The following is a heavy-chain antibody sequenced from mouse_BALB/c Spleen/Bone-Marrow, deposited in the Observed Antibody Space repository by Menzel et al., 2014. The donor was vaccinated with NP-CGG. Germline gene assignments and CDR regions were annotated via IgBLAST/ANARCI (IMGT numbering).Heavy chain of an antibody. CDR2: IWRGGST. CDR3: AKRGLIYYGNYCAMDY. D-gene: IGHD2-1*01. V-gene: IGHV2-5*01. Sequence: VQLQQSGPGLVQPSQRLSIPCTVSGFSLTSYGIHWVRQSPGKGLEWLGVIWRGGSTDYNAAFMSRLSITKDNSKSQVFFKMNSLQADDTAIYYCAKRGLIYYGNYCAMDYWGQGTSVTVSS. J-gene: IGHJ4*01. CDR1: GFSLTSYG.